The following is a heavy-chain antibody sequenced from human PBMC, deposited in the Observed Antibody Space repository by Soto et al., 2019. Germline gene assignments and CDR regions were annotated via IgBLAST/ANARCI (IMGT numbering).Heavy chain of an antibody. V-gene: IGHV4-31*03. CDR1: GGSISSGGYY. CDR2: IYYSGST. CDR3: ARDDRYGDLTFDY. D-gene: IGHD4-17*01. J-gene: IGHJ4*02. Sequence: SETLSLTCTVSGGSISSGGYYWSWIRQHPGKGLEWIGYIYYSGSTYYNPSLKSRVTISVDTSRNQFSLKLSSVTAADTAVYYCARDDRYGDLTFDYWGQGTLVTVSS.